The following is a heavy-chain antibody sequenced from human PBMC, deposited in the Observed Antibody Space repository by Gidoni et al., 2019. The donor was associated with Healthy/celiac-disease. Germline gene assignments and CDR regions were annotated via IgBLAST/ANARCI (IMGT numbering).Heavy chain of an antibody. D-gene: IGHD3-10*01. Sequence: QVQLVESGGGVVQPGRSLRLSCAASGFTFSSYGMHWVRQAPGKGLEWVAVIWYDGSNKYYADSVKGRFTISRDNSKNTLYLQMNSLRAEDTAVYYCARRGVRVVDYYGMDVWGQGTTVTVSS. V-gene: IGHV3-33*01. CDR1: GFTFSSYG. CDR2: IWYDGSNK. J-gene: IGHJ6*02. CDR3: ARRGVRVVDYYGMDV.